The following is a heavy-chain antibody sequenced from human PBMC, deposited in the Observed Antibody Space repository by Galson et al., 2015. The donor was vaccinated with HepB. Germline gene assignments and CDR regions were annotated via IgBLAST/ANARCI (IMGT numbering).Heavy chain of an antibody. CDR1: GYTFTEYD. V-gene: IGHV1-2*04. Sequence: SVKVSCKASGYTFTEYDIHWVRQAPGQGLEWMGWINPNSGGANYAQKFQDWVTMTSDTSITTAYMELTRLRSDDTAVYYCARGLRYCSGATCYAKPDFDYWGQGSLVTVSS. D-gene: IGHD2-15*01. CDR3: ARGLRYCSGATCYAKPDFDY. CDR2: INPNSGGA. J-gene: IGHJ4*02.